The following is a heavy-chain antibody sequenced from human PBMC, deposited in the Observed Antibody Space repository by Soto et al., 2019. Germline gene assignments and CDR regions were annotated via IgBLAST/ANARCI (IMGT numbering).Heavy chain of an antibody. CDR3: VKDTGGGFPAYYYGMDV. D-gene: IGHD2-8*02. Sequence: EAHLVELGGGLVQPGKSLRLSCVASGFNFEDFAMHWVRQAPGKGLEWVSGISWNSGNKGYADSVKGRFTISRDNAAKSLFLQVNSLTLEDTALYYCVKDTGGGFPAYYYGMDVWGQGTTVTVSS. V-gene: IGHV3-9*01. J-gene: IGHJ6*02. CDR2: ISWNSGNK. CDR1: GFNFEDFA.